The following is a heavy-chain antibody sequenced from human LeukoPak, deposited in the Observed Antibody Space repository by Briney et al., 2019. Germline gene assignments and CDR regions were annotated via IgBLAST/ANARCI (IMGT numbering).Heavy chain of an antibody. J-gene: IGHJ4*02. D-gene: IGHD1-26*01. V-gene: IGHV3-9*01. Sequence: PGRSLRLSCAASGFTFDDYAMHWVRQAPGKGLEWVSGISWNSGSIGYADSVKGRFTISRDNAKNSLFLQMDSLRVEDTAVYYCASEGVVGGAAHFDYWGQGTLVTVSS. CDR2: ISWNSGSI. CDR1: GFTFDDYA. CDR3: ASEGVVGGAAHFDY.